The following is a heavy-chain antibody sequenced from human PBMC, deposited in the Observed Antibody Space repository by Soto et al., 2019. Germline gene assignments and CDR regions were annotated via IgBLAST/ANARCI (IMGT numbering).Heavy chain of an antibody. Sequence: SVKVSCKASGYTFTSYGISWVRQAPGQGLEWMGGIIPIFGTANYAQKFQGRVTITADESTSTAYMELSSLRSEDTAVYYCARGLEMATITGYYGMDVWGQGTTVTVSS. D-gene: IGHD5-12*01. J-gene: IGHJ6*02. V-gene: IGHV1-69*13. CDR3: ARGLEMATITGYYGMDV. CDR2: IIPIFGTA. CDR1: GYTFTSYG.